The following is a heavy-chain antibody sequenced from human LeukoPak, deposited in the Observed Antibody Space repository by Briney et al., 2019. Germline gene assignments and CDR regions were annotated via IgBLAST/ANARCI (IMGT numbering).Heavy chain of an antibody. CDR1: GFTFSNTW. Sequence: GGSLRLSCAASGFTFSNTWISWVRQAPGKGLEWVARIKSKTEGETIDYSAPVKGRFTISRDDSKNTLYLQMNSLRAEDTAVYYCAKDKAGYWGQGTLVTVSP. V-gene: IGHV3-15*01. J-gene: IGHJ4*02. CDR3: AKDKAGY. CDR2: IKSKTEGETI.